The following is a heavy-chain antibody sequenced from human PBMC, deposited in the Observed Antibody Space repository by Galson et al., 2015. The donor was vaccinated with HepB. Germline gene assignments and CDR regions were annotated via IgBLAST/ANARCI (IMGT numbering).Heavy chain of an antibody. D-gene: IGHD6-13*01. CDR2: IRSKANSYAT. CDR1: GFTFSGSA. V-gene: IGHV3-73*01. Sequence: SLRLSCAASGFTFSGSALHWVRQASGKGLEWVGRIRSKANSYATAYAASVKGRFTISRDDSKNTAYLQMNSLKTEDTAVYYCTRHEAPYSSSWLGYFQHWGQGTLVTVSS. J-gene: IGHJ1*01. CDR3: TRHEAPYSSSWLGYFQH.